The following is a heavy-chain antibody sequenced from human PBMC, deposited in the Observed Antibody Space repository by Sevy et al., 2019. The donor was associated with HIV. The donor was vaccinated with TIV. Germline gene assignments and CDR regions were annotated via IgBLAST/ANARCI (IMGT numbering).Heavy chain of an antibody. CDR3: ARLSTARGKSNWFDP. D-gene: IGHD3-10*01. V-gene: IGHV1-18*01. CDR1: GYTFSSYG. Sequence: ATVKVSCKASGYTFSSYGISWVRQAPRQGLERMGWIGAYNGNRKYPQNLQDRVTMTTDRSTSTAYMELRSLRSDDTAVYFCARLSTARGKSNWFDPWGQGTLVTVSS. J-gene: IGHJ5*02. CDR2: IGAYNGNR.